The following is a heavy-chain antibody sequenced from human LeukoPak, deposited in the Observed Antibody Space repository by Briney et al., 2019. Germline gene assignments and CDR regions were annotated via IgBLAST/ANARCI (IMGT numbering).Heavy chain of an antibody. V-gene: IGHV4-61*02. J-gene: IGHJ4*02. CDR1: GGSISSGSYY. CDR2: IYTSGST. D-gene: IGHD2-21*02. CDR3: ARHISLEYRGRDYHSQN. Sequence: SETLSLTCTVSGGSISSGSYYWSWIRQPAGKGLEWIGRIYTSGSTDYNPSLKSRVTISIDTSKNQFSLNLRSVTAADSAVSYCARHISLEYRGRDYHSQNWGQGTLVTVSS.